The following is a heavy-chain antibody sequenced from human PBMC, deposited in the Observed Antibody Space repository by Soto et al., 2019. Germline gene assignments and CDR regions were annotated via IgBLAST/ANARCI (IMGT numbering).Heavy chain of an antibody. Sequence: PSETLSLTCAVYGASFSGYYWSWIRQPPGKGLEWIGEINHSGSTNYNPSLKSRVTISVDTSKNQFCLKLSSVTAADTAVYYCASNNYDSSFGYWGQGTLVTVSS. D-gene: IGHD3-22*01. J-gene: IGHJ4*02. CDR1: GASFSGYY. CDR3: ASNNYDSSFGY. V-gene: IGHV4-34*01. CDR2: INHSGST.